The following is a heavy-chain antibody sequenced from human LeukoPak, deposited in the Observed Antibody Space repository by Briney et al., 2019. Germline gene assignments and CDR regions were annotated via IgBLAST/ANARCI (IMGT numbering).Heavy chain of an antibody. J-gene: IGHJ4*02. CDR2: FSGSGGST. D-gene: IGHD4-17*01. CDR1: GFTFSSYA. CDR3: AKGIRSSVTKLNYFDY. Sequence: GGSLRLSCVASGFTFSSYAMSWVRQAPGEGLEWVSAFSGSGGSTYSADSVKGRFTISRDNSKNTLYLQMNRLRAEDTAVYYCAKGIRSSVTKLNYFDYWGQGTLVTVSS. V-gene: IGHV3-23*01.